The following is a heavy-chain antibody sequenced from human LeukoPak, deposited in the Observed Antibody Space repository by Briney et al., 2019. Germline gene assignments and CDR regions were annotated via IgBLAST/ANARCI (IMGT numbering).Heavy chain of an antibody. CDR1: GGSFSGYY. J-gene: IGHJ1*01. D-gene: IGHD2-21*02. CDR2: INHSGST. Sequence: SETLSLTCAVYGGSFSGYYWSWIRQPPGKGLEWIGEINHSGSTNYNPSLKSRVTISVDTSKNQFSLKLSSVTAADTAVYYCARSNTYCGVDCSGYFQHWGQGTLVTVSS. V-gene: IGHV4-34*01. CDR3: ARSNTYCGVDCSGYFQH.